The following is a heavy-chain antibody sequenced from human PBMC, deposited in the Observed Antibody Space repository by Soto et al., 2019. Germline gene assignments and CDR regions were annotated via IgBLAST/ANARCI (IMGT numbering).Heavy chain of an antibody. J-gene: IGHJ6*02. CDR2: IWYDGSNK. CDR1: GFTFSSYG. CDR3: ARVDGGKGLYYYSDGMDV. V-gene: IGHV3-33*01. Sequence: QVQLVESGGGVVQPGRSLRLSCAASGFTFSSYGMHWVRQAPGKGLEWVAVIWYDGSNKYYADSVKGRFTISRDNSKNALYLHMKSLRAEDTAVYYCARVDGGKGLYYYSDGMDVWGQGTTVTVSS. D-gene: IGHD2-15*01.